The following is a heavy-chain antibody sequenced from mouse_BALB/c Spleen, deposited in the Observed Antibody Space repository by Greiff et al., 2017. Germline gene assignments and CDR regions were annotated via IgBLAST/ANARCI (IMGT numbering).Heavy chain of an antibody. J-gene: IGHJ4*01. CDR2: ISYSGST. D-gene: IGHD1-2*01. CDR3: ASTAHYYAMDY. V-gene: IGHV3-2*02. CDR1: GYSITSDYA. Sequence: EVQLQESGPGLVKPSQSLSLTCTVTGYSITSDYAWNWIRQFPGNKLEWMGYISYSGSTSYNPSLKSRISITRDTSKNQFFLQLNSVTTEDTATYYCASTAHYYAMDYWGQGTSVTVSS.